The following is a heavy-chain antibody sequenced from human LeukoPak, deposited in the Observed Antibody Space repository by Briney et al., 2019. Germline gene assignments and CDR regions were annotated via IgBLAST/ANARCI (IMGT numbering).Heavy chain of an antibody. CDR3: AAGRWELRFAFDY. CDR2: IVVGSGNT. D-gene: IGHD1-26*01. Sequence: ASVKVSCKASGFTFTSSAMQWVRQARGQRLEWIGWIVVGSGNTNCAQKFQERVTITRDMSTSTAYMELSSLRSEDTAVYYCAAGRWELRFAFDYWGQGTLVTVSS. V-gene: IGHV1-58*02. J-gene: IGHJ4*02. CDR1: GFTFTSSA.